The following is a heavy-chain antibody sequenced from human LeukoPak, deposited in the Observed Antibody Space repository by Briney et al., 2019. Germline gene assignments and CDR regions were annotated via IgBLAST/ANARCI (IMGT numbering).Heavy chain of an antibody. CDR2: IYYSGST. D-gene: IGHD3-3*01. Sequence: SETLSLTCTVSGGSISSSSYYWGWIRQPPGKGLEWIGSIYYSGSTYYNPSLKSRVTISVDTSKNQFSLKLSSVTAADTAVYYCARPRRAHYDFWSGYYFDYWGQGTLVTVSS. V-gene: IGHV4-39*07. J-gene: IGHJ4*02. CDR1: GGSISSSSYY. CDR3: ARPRRAHYDFWSGYYFDY.